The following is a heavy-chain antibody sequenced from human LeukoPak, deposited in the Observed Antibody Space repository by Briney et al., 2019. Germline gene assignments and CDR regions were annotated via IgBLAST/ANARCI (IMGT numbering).Heavy chain of an antibody. V-gene: IGHV3-7*01. CDR2: IKQDGSEK. CDR3: ARDRHDFWGEGFDY. CDR1: GFTFSSYW. J-gene: IGHJ4*02. D-gene: IGHD3-3*01. Sequence: GGSLRLSCAASGFTFSSYWMSWVRQVPGKGLEWVANIKQDGSEKYYVDSVKGRFTISRDNAKNSLYLQMNSLRAEDTAVYYCARDRHDFWGEGFDYWGQGTLVTVSS.